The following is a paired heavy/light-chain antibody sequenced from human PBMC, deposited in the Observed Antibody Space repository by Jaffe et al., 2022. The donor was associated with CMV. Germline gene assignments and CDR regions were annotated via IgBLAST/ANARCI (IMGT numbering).Light chain of an antibody. CDR1: QSLSSSY. J-gene: IGKJ2*01. V-gene: IGKV3-20*01. CDR2: DAS. CDR3: QHYGSPPLMYT. Sequence: EIVLTQSPGTLSLSPGQRATLSCRASQSLSSSYLAWYQQKHGQAPRLLIYDASSRATGIPDRFSGSGSGTDFTLTISRLEPEDFAVYYCQHYGSPPLMYTFGQGTKLEIK.
Heavy chain of an antibody. CDR3: ARRTGGSGRLYYYYYMDV. CDR2: ISNSGST. D-gene: IGHD3-10*01. Sequence: QVQLQESGPGLVKPSETLSLTCSVSGGSISGYYWIWIRQPPGKGLEWIGKISNSGSTSYNPSLESRVTISVDTSKNHFSLQLTSVTAADTAVYFCARRTGGSGRLYYYYYMDVWGKGTTVTVSS. J-gene: IGHJ6*03. CDR1: GGSISGYY. V-gene: IGHV4-59*08.